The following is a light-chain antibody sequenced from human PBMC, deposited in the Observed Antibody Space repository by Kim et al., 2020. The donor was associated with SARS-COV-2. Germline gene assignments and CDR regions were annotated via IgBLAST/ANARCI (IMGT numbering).Light chain of an antibody. V-gene: IGLV3-1*01. CDR1: KLGDKY. J-gene: IGLJ3*02. Sequence: SGSTGQTASITCSGDKLGDKYACWYQQKPGQSPVLVIYQDSKRPSGIPERFSGSNSGNTATLTISGTQAMDEADYYCQAWDSTSGVFGGGTKLTVL. CDR3: QAWDSTSGV. CDR2: QDS.